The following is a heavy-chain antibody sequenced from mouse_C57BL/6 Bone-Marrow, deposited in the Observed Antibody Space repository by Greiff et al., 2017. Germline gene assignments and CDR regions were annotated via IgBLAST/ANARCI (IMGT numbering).Heavy chain of an antibody. CDR3: ARNYGSSSYYAMDY. J-gene: IGHJ4*01. V-gene: IGHV1-7*01. CDR1: GYTFTSYW. D-gene: IGHD1-1*01. Sequence: QVQLQQSGAELAKPGASVKLSCKASGYTFTSYWMHWVKQRPGQGLEWIGYINPSSGYTKYNQKFKAKATLTADKSSSTAYMQLSSLTYEDSAVYYCARNYGSSSYYAMDYWGQGTSVTVSS. CDR2: INPSSGYT.